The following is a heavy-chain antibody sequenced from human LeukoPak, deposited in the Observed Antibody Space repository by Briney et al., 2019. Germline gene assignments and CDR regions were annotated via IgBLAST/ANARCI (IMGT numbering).Heavy chain of an antibody. Sequence: GGSLRLSCEASGFTFSNHNMNWVRQAPGKGLEWVLSINSRSNYIYYADSVKGRFTISRDNAKESLYLQMNSLRAEDTALYFCARDKVSVIPALDYWGQGTLVIVSS. CDR1: GFTFSNHN. J-gene: IGHJ4*02. CDR3: ARDKVSVIPALDY. D-gene: IGHD2/OR15-2a*01. CDR2: INSRSNYI. V-gene: IGHV3-21*01.